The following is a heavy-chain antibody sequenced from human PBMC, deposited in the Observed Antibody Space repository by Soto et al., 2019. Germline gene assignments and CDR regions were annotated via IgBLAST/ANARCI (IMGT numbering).Heavy chain of an antibody. CDR2: IIHSGST. Sequence: SETLSLTCAVYGGSFSAYYWSWIRQPPGRGLEWIGEIIHSGSTNYNPSLKSRVTISVDTSKNQVSLKLSTVTAADTAVYYCEGGMVKRRAFDIWGQGTMVTVSS. CDR1: GGSFSAYY. J-gene: IGHJ3*02. D-gene: IGHD2-8*01. CDR3: EGGMVKRRAFDI. V-gene: IGHV4-34*01.